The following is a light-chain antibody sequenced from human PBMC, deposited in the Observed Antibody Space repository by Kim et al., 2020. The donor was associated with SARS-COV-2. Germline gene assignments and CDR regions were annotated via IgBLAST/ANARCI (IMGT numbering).Light chain of an antibody. CDR3: QQYGDSPYT. CDR1: QSVSNSY. CDR2: DAS. Sequence: GERVTLSCRASQSVSNSYLAWHQQKPGQAPRLLIYDASSRATGIPDRFSGSGSGTDFTLTISRLEPEDFAVYYCQQYGDSPYTFGQGTKLEIK. V-gene: IGKV3-20*01. J-gene: IGKJ2*01.